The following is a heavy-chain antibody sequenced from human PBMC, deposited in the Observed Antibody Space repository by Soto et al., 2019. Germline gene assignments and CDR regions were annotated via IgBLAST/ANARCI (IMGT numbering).Heavy chain of an antibody. Sequence: QVQLVESGGGVVQPGRSLRLSCAASGFTFSSYGMHWVRQAPGKGLEWVAVIWYDGSNKYYADSVKGRFTISRDNSKNTLYLQMNSLRAEDTAVYYCAMEFHYYYMDVWGKGTTVTVSS. CDR2: IWYDGSNK. CDR3: AMEFHYYYMDV. D-gene: IGHD3-10*01. J-gene: IGHJ6*03. V-gene: IGHV3-33*01. CDR1: GFTFSSYG.